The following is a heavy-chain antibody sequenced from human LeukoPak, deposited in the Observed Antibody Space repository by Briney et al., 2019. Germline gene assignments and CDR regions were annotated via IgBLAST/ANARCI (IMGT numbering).Heavy chain of an antibody. Sequence: NPSETLSLTCTVSGGSITSYYWSWIRRPPGKGLEWIGYIFHSGSTNYNRSLKSRVTISVDSSKNQFSLKLSSVTAADTAVYFCAKDNRDTTSFDYWGQGTLVTASS. D-gene: IGHD2/OR15-2a*01. V-gene: IGHV4-59*01. CDR3: AKDNRDTTSFDY. CDR2: IFHSGST. J-gene: IGHJ4*02. CDR1: GGSITSYY.